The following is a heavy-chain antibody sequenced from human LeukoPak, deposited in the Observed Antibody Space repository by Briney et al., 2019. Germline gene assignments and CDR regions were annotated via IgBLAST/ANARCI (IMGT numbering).Heavy chain of an antibody. CDR2: IYYSGST. D-gene: IGHD6-19*01. J-gene: IGHJ4*02. Sequence: SETLSLTCTVSGGSISSYYWSWIRQPPGKGLEWIGYIYYSGSTNYNPSLKSRVTISVDTSKSQFSLKLSSVTAADTAVYYCARVSSSGWSALDYWGQGTLVTVSS. V-gene: IGHV4-59*01. CDR3: ARVSSSGWSALDY. CDR1: GGSISSYY.